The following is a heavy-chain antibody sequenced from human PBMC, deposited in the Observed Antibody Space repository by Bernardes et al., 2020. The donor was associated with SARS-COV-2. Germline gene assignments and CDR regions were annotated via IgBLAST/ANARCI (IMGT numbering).Heavy chain of an antibody. Sequence: GGSLRLSCTASGFNFGDNVMSWFRQAPGKGLEWVGFIRSKAYGATTQYAASMDGRFTISRDDTKSIAYLQMKSLKTEDTAVYYCSKGRGYGDYVSLNFQYWGQGTLVTVSS. D-gene: IGHD4-17*01. J-gene: IGHJ1*01. CDR3: SKGRGYGDYVSLNFQY. CDR2: IRSKAYGATT. V-gene: IGHV3-49*03. CDR1: GFNFGDNV.